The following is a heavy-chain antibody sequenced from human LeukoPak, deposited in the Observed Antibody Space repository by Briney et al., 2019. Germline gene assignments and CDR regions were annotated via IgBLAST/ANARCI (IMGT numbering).Heavy chain of an antibody. V-gene: IGHV3-74*01. J-gene: IGHJ4*02. D-gene: IGHD2-21*02. CDR1: GFTFSTSW. Sequence: PGGSLRLSCVASGFTFSTSWMHWVRQAPGKGLVWVSRIIGDGSITNYADSVKGRFTISRDNAKNTLYLQMNSLRDEDTAVYYCARFVMVTAGDSWGQGTLVTVSS. CDR2: IIGDGSIT. CDR3: ARFVMVTAGDS.